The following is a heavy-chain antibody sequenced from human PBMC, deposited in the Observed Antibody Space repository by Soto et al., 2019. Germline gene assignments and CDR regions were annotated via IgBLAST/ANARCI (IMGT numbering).Heavy chain of an antibody. J-gene: IGHJ6*02. CDR1: GFTVSSNY. CDR3: ARELSSSSSGYYYYYGMDV. Sequence: GGSLRLSCAASGFTVSSNYMSWVRQAPGKGLEWVSVIYSGGSTYYADSVKGRFTISRDNSKNTLYLQMNSLRAEDTAVYYCARELSSSSSGYYYYYGMDVWGQGTTVTVSS. CDR2: IYSGGST. V-gene: IGHV3-53*01. D-gene: IGHD6-6*01.